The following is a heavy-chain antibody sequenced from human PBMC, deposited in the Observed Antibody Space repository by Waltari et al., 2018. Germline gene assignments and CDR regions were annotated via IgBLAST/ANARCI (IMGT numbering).Heavy chain of an antibody. V-gene: IGHV4-34*01. D-gene: IGHD2-8*01. Sequence: QVQLQQWGAGLLKPSETLSLTCAVYGGSFSGYYWSWIRQPPGKGLEWIGEINHSVNTNYNPSRSGRVTISGDTAKNQFSLKLSSVTAADTAVYYCARPSIYCTNGVCYTDAFDIWGQGTMVTVSS. CDR1: GGSFSGYY. CDR2: INHSVNT. CDR3: ARPSIYCTNGVCYTDAFDI. J-gene: IGHJ3*02.